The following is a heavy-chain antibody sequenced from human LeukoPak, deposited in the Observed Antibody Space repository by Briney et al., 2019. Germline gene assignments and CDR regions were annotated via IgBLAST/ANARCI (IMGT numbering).Heavy chain of an antibody. CDR1: EFSVGSNY. V-gene: IGHV3-66*01. CDR3: AREDLGDSSGYRLL. CDR2: IYSGGST. J-gene: IGHJ4*02. D-gene: IGHD3-22*01. Sequence: GGSLRLSCAASEFSVGSNYMTWVRQAPGKGLESVSLIYSGGSTYYADSVKGRFTISRDNSKNTLYLQMNSLRAEDTAVYYCAREDLGDSSGYRLLWGQGTLVTVSS.